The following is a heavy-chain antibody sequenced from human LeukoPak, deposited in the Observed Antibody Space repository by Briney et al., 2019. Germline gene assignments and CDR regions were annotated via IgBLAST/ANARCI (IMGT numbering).Heavy chain of an antibody. J-gene: IGHJ4*02. D-gene: IGHD3-22*01. CDR2: ISYDGSNK. Sequence: GGSLRLSCAASGFTFSSYAMHWVRQAPGKGLEWVAVISYDGSNKYYADSVKGRFTTSRDNSKNTLYLQMNSLRAEDTAVYYCARDMLRYYYDSSGPIDYWGQGTLVTVSS. CDR1: GFTFSSYA. CDR3: ARDMLRYYYDSSGPIDY. V-gene: IGHV3-30-3*01.